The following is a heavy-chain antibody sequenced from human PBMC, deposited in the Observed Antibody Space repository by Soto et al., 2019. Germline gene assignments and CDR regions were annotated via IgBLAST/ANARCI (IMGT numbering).Heavy chain of an antibody. J-gene: IGHJ6*02. CDR3: APLSVSLSAPYGIHV. Sequence: PSETLSLTCSVSGYSVSSSDYYWAWIRQPPGKGLEWIGSMFYSGLTYYNPSLKSRVTLSVDTSKNQFSVRLNSVTAADTAVYYCAPLSVSLSAPYGIHVWGQGTTVTVS. D-gene: IGHD2-21*01. CDR1: GYSVSSSDYY. CDR2: MFYSGLT. V-gene: IGHV4-39*01.